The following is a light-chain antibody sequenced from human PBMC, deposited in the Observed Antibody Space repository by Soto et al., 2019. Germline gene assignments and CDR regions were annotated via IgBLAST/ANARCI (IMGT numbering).Light chain of an antibody. J-gene: IGLJ3*02. CDR2: RNN. CDR1: SSNIGSNY. V-gene: IGLV1-47*01. CDR3: AAWDDSLSGGV. Sequence: QSVLTQPPSASGTPGQRVTISCSGSSSNIGSNYVYWYQQLPGTAPKLLIYRNNQRPSGVPDRFSGSKSGTSASLAISGLRADDEADYYWAAWDDSLSGGVFGGGTKLTVL.